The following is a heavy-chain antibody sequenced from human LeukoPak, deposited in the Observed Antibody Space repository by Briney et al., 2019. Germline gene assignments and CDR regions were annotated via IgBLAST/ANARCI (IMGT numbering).Heavy chain of an antibody. CDR1: GGSINSYY. CDR2: IYTSGTT. CDR3: ARDFSLYYYDSSGLFDP. V-gene: IGHV4-4*07. D-gene: IGHD3-22*01. Sequence: SETLSLTCTVSGGSINSYYWSWIRQPAGKGLEWIGRIYTSGTTNYNPSLKSRVTMSVDTSKNQFSLKLSSVTAADTAVYYCARDFSLYYYDSSGLFDPWGQGTLVTVSS. J-gene: IGHJ5*02.